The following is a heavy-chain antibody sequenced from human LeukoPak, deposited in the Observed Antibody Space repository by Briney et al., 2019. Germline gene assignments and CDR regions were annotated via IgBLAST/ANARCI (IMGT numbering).Heavy chain of an antibody. CDR2: INPSGVST. CDR3: ARAHGYCSGGSCDPDWFDP. Sequence: ASVKVSCKASGYTFTSYYMHWVRQAPGQGLEWRGIINPSGVSTSYAKKFQGRVTMTRDMSTCTDYKELSSLKSEDTGVYYCARAHGYCSGGSCDPDWFDPWGQGTLVTVSS. J-gene: IGHJ5*02. CDR1: GYTFTSYY. D-gene: IGHD2-15*01. V-gene: IGHV1-46*01.